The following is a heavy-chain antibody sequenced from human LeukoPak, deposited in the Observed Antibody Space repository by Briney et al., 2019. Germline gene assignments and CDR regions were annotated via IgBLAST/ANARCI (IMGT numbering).Heavy chain of an antibody. D-gene: IGHD3-22*01. CDR3: ASLPNDYYVPHAFDI. CDR2: IYTSGST. CDR1: GGSISSGSYY. J-gene: IGHJ3*02. V-gene: IGHV4-61*02. Sequence: SQTLSLTCTVSGGSISSGSYYWSWLRQPAGKGLEWIGRIYTSGSTNYNPSLKSRVTISVDTSKNQFSLKLSSVTAADTAVYYCASLPNDYYVPHAFDIWGQGTMVTVSS.